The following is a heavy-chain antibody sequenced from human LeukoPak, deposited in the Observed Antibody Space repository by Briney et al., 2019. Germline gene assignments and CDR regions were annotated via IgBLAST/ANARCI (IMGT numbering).Heavy chain of an antibody. J-gene: IGHJ4*02. CDR2: ISYDGSNK. V-gene: IGHV3-30-3*01. D-gene: IGHD6-19*01. Sequence: GGSLRLSCAASGLTFSSYAMSWVRQAPGKGLEWVAVISYDGSNKYYADSVKGRFTISRDNSKNTLYLQMNSLRAEDTAVYYCARAGDSSGWYGRDYWGQGTLVTVSS. CDR1: GLTFSSYA. CDR3: ARAGDSSGWYGRDY.